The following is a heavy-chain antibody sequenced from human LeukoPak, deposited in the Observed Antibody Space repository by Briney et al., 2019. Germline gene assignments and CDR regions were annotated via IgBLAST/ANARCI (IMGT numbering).Heavy chain of an antibody. CDR1: GFTFSNYA. Sequence: PGGSLRLSCAASGFTFSNYAMSWVRQAPGKRLEWVSSMSGSGGSTYYADSVKGRFTISRDNSKNTLYLQMNNLRAEDTALYYCAKNQGQWLVPVDYWGQGTLVTVSS. CDR2: MSGSGGST. V-gene: IGHV3-23*01. J-gene: IGHJ4*02. CDR3: AKNQGQWLVPVDY. D-gene: IGHD6-19*01.